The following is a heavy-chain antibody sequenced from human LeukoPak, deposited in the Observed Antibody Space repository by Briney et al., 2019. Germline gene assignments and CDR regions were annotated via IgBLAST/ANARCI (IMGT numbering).Heavy chain of an antibody. CDR1: GFTFSHYG. V-gene: IGHV3-33*06. J-gene: IGHJ1*01. CDR3: AKDAQRGFDYSNSLQN. CDR2: IWSDGSDK. D-gene: IGHD4-11*01. Sequence: RGSLRLSCAASGFTFSHYGMHWVRQTPGAGLEWVAVIWSDGSDKYYAKSVRGGFTISRDNSKNSLFLQMNSLRAEDTAVYYCAKDAQRGFDYSNSLQNWGQGILVTVSS.